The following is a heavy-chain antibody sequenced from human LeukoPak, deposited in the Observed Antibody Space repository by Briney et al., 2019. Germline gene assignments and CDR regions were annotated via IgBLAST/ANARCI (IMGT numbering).Heavy chain of an antibody. CDR1: GYTLTELS. V-gene: IGHV1-24*01. CDR2: FDPEDGET. Sequence: ASVKVSCKVSGYTLTELSMHWVRQAPGKGLEWMGGFDPEDGETIYAQKFQGRVTMTTDTSTSTAYMELRSLRSDDTAVYYCASASITMVRGVIYYYYGMDVWGQGTTVTVSS. D-gene: IGHD3-10*01. CDR3: ASASITMVRGVIYYYYGMDV. J-gene: IGHJ6*02.